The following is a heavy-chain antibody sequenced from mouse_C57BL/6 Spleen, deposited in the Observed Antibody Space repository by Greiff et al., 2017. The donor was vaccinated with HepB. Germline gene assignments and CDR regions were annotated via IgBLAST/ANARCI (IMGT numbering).Heavy chain of an antibody. J-gene: IGHJ2*01. CDR3: AREDKTGTRDY. Sequence: EVQLQESGPGLVKPSQSLSLTCSVTGYSITSGYYWNWIRQFPGNKLEWMGYISYDGSNNYNPSLKNRISITRDTSKNQFFLKLNSVTTEDTATYYCAREDKTGTRDYWGQGTTLTVSS. V-gene: IGHV3-6*01. CDR1: GYSITSGYY. D-gene: IGHD4-1*01. CDR2: ISYDGSN.